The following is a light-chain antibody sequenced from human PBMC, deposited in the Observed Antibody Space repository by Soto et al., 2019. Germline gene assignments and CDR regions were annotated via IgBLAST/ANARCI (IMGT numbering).Light chain of an antibody. CDR1: SSDVGAYNY. Sequence: QSVLTQPASVSGSPGQSITISCAGTSSDVGAYNYVSWYQHHPGKAPKLIIYEVSNRPSGVSNRFSGSKSGNTASLTISGLQTEDEADYYCSSYVCNSTPLFGGGTKLTVL. CDR2: EVS. J-gene: IGLJ3*02. CDR3: SSYVCNSTPL. V-gene: IGLV2-14*01.